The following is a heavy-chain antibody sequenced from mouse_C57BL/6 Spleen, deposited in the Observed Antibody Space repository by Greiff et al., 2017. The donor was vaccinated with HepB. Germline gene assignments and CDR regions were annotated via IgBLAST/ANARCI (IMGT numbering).Heavy chain of an antibody. Sequence: VMLVESGAELARPGASVKMSCKASGYTFTSYTMHWVKQRPGQGLEWIGYINPSSGYTKYNQKFKDKATLTADKSSSTAYMQLSSLTSEDSAVYYCARNRDYGSREGYFDVWGTGTTVTVSS. V-gene: IGHV1-4*01. CDR1: GYTFTSYT. CDR3: ARNRDYGSREGYFDV. J-gene: IGHJ1*03. CDR2: INPSSGYT. D-gene: IGHD1-1*01.